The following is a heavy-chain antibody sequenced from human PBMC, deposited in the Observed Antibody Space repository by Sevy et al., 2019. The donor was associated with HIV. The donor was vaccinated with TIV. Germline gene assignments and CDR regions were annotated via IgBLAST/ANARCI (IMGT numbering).Heavy chain of an antibody. D-gene: IGHD6-6*01. J-gene: IGHJ4*02. V-gene: IGHV3-30*02. CDR2: IRYDGSTK. CDR1: GFTFSIYG. CDR3: AIDLTGRYSSSSGDFEY. Sequence: GGSLRLSCAASGFTFSIYGMHWVRQAPGKGLEWVACIRYDGSTKYYADSVKGRFTISRDNSKNTLYLQMNSLRAEDTAVYYCAIDLTGRYSSSSGDFEYWGQGTLVTVSS.